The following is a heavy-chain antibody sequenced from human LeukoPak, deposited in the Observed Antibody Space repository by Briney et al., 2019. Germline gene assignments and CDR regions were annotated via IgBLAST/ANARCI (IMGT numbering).Heavy chain of an antibody. V-gene: IGHV3-48*01. J-gene: IGHJ4*02. CDR2: ISSSSNTI. D-gene: IGHD3-16*01. CDR1: GFTFSTYS. CDR3: AWRYGGGAFDY. Sequence: GGSLRLSCAASGFTFSTYSMNWVRQAPGKGLEWISYISSSSNTIYYADSVKGRFTISRDNAKNSLYLQMNRLRAEDTAVYYCAWRYGGGAFDYWGQGTLVTVSS.